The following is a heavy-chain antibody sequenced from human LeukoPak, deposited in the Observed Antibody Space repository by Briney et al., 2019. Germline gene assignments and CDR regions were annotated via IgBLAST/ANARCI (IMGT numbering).Heavy chain of an antibody. V-gene: IGHV3-21*01. CDR3: ARDGTGAAGLIDY. J-gene: IGHJ4*02. D-gene: IGHD6-13*01. CDR1: GFTFSSYS. CDR2: ISSSSSYI. Sequence: KAGGSLRLSCAASGFTFSSYSMNWVRQAPGKGLEWGSSISSSSSYIYYADSVKGRFTISRDNAKNSLYLQMNSLRAGGTAVYYCARDGTGAAGLIDYWGQGTLVTVSS.